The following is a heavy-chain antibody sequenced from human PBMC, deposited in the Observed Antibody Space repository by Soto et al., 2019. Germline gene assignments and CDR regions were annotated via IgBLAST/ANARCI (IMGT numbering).Heavy chain of an antibody. CDR2: IIPIFGTA. V-gene: IGHV1-69*13. J-gene: IGHJ6*02. Sequence: SVKVSFKASGGTFSSYAISWVRQAPGQGLEWMGGIIPIFGTANYAQKFQGRVTITADESTSTAYMELSSLRSEDTAVYYCARDQMGATDPHYGMDVWGQGSTVTVSS. CDR3: ARDQMGATDPHYGMDV. D-gene: IGHD1-26*01. CDR1: GGTFSSYA.